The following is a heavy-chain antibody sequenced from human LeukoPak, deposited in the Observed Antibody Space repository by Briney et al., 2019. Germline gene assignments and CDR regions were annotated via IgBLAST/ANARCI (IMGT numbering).Heavy chain of an antibody. J-gene: IGHJ4*02. CDR2: IYPSDSDT. Sequence: GESLKISCKGSGYSFTSYWIAWVRQMPGKGLEWMGIIYPSDSDTSYPPSFQGQVTISADKSISTAYLQWSSLKASDTAMYYCARHRRSYEADYWGEGTLVTVSS. V-gene: IGHV5-51*01. CDR1: GYSFTSYW. CDR3: ARHRRSYEADY. D-gene: IGHD1-26*01.